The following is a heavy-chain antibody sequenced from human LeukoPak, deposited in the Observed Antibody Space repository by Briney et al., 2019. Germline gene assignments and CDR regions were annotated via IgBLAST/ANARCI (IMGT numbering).Heavy chain of an antibody. Sequence: GGSLRLSCAASGFTFSSYEMNWVRQAPGKGLEWVSYISSSGSTIYYADSVKGRFTISRDNAKNSLYLQMNSLRAEDTAVYFCASNYYASGSYLYYFDNWGQGTLVTVSS. CDR1: GFTFSSYE. D-gene: IGHD3-10*01. CDR2: ISSSGSTI. V-gene: IGHV3-48*03. CDR3: ASNYYASGSYLYYFDN. J-gene: IGHJ4*02.